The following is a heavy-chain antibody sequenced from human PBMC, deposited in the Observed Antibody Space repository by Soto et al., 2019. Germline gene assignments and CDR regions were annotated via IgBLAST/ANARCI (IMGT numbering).Heavy chain of an antibody. V-gene: IGHV3-23*01. Sequence: EVQLLETGGGLVQPGGSLRLSCADSGFTFSSFAMNWVRQAPGKGLEWVSGITGGGDSTFYADCVKGLFTISRFQSKNTVYLQMNSLRAEDTAVYYCVKKIAGTTTSGAYWYFDLLGRGTLVTVSS. D-gene: IGHD1-26*01. CDR2: ITGGGDST. CDR1: GFTFSSFA. J-gene: IGHJ2*01. CDR3: VKKIAGTTTSGAYWYFDL.